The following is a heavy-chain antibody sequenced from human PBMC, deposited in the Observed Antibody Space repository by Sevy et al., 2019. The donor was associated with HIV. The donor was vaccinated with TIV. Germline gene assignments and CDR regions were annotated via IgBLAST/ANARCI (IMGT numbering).Heavy chain of an antibody. Sequence: GGSLRLSCAASGFTFSTYGMHWVRQAPGKGLEWVSSISRSGGSTYYADSVKGRFTISRDNSKNTLYLQMNSLRAEDTAVYYCAKVDVVVPVADYGMDVWGQGTTVTVSS. CDR2: ISRSGGST. J-gene: IGHJ6*02. D-gene: IGHD2-2*01. V-gene: IGHV3-23*01. CDR3: AKVDVVVPVADYGMDV. CDR1: GFTFSTYG.